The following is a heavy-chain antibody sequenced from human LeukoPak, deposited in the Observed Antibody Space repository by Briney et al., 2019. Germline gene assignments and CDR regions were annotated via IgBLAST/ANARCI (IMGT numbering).Heavy chain of an antibody. V-gene: IGHV3-66*01. D-gene: IGHD3-10*01. Sequence: GGSLRLSCAASGFTVSSNYMSWVRQAPGKGLEWVSVIYSGGSTYYADSVKGRFTISRDNSKNTLYLQMNSLRAEDTAVYYCARVAESTYYYGSGSYLDYWGQGTLVTVSS. CDR2: IYSGGST. J-gene: IGHJ4*02. CDR3: ARVAESTYYYGSGSYLDY. CDR1: GFTVSSNY.